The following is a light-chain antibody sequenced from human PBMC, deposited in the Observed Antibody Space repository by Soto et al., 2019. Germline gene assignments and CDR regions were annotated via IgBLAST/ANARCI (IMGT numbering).Light chain of an antibody. CDR2: GAS. CDR3: QHYGNSPLYT. J-gene: IGKJ2*01. CDR1: QSVSSSF. Sequence: EIVLTQSPGTLSLSPGERATLSCRASQSVSSSFLAWYQQKPGQAPRLLIYGASSRATGIPDRFSGSGSGTDFTLTISRLEPEDFAVYYCQHYGNSPLYTFGQGTKLEIK. V-gene: IGKV3-20*01.